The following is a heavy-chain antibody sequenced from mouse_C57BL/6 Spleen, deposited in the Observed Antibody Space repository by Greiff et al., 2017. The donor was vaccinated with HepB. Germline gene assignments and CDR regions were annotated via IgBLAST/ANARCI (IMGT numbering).Heavy chain of an antibody. V-gene: IGHV1-69*01. D-gene: IGHD1-1*01. J-gene: IGHJ2*01. CDR2: IDPSDSYT. CDR1: GYTFTSYW. CDR3: AVYYYGSRGDYFDY. Sequence: QVLLQQPGAELVMPGASVKLSCKASGYTFTSYWMHWVKQRPGQGLEWIGEIDPSDSYTNYNQKFKGKSTLTVDKSSSTAYMQLSSLTSEDSAVYYCAVYYYGSRGDYFDYWGQGTTLTVSS.